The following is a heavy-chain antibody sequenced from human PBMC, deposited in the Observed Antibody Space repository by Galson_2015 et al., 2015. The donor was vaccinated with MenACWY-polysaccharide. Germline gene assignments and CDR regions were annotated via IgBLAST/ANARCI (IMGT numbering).Heavy chain of an antibody. CDR1: GFTFSSYW. Sequence: SLRLSCAASGFTFSSYWMSWVRQAPGKGLEWVANIKQDGSEKYYVDSVKGRFTISRDNAKNSLYLQMNSLRAEDTAVYYCARDQFRCGAPSEDYWGQGTLVTVSS. CDR3: ARDQFRCGAPSEDY. J-gene: IGHJ4*02. V-gene: IGHV3-7*01. CDR2: IKQDGSEK. D-gene: IGHD2-15*01.